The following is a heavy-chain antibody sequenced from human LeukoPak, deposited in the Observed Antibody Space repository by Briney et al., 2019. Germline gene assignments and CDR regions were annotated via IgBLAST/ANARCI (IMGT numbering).Heavy chain of an antibody. V-gene: IGHV3-30*18. CDR3: AKDRLLYCAHGVCYSDLFDY. CDR1: GXTFSSFG. Sequence: GGSLRLSCAASGXTFSSFGMHWVRQAPGKGLEWVAVISYNGGNKYYATSVKGRFTISRDNSKNTLYLQMNSLRAEDTAVYYCAKDRLLYCAHGVCYSDLFDYWGQGTLVTVSS. J-gene: IGHJ4*02. D-gene: IGHD2-8*01. CDR2: ISYNGGNK.